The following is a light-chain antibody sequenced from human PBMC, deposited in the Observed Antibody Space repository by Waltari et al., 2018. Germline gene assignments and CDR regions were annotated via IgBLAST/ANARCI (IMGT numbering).Light chain of an antibody. CDR3: QSYDSSLTGSV. CDR2: VNG. CDR1: SSTIGAGYD. J-gene: IGLJ2*01. Sequence: QSVLPQPPSVSGAPGQRVTISCPGSSSTIGAGYDVHWYQQLPGTAPKLLIFVNGNRPSGVPDRFSGSKSGTSASLAITGLQPEDEADYYCQSYDSSLTGSVFGGGTKVTVL. V-gene: IGLV1-40*01.